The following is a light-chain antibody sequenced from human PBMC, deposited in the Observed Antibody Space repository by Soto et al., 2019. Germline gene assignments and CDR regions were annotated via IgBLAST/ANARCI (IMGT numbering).Light chain of an antibody. V-gene: IGLV2-14*01. Sequence: QSALTQPASVSGSPGQSITISCTGTSSDVGGYNYVSWYQQHPGKAPKLMIYDVSNRPSGVSNRFSGSKSGNTASLTISGLQAEYEADYYGSSYTSSSTVVFGGGTKLTVL. CDR2: DVS. J-gene: IGLJ2*01. CDR3: SSYTSSSTVV. CDR1: SSDVGGYNY.